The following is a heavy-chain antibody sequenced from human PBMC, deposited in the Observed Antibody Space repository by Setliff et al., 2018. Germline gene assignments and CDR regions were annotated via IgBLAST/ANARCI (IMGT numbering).Heavy chain of an antibody. CDR2: IYPGDSDT. V-gene: IGHV5-51*01. CDR1: GYTFSDYW. D-gene: IGHD3-16*01. J-gene: IGHJ4*02. CDR3: AKGGHVGY. Sequence: PGESLKISCRGSGYTFSDYWIGWVRQMPGKGLEWMGIIYPGDSDTRYSPSFQGQVTISRDNAKNSLYLQMNSLRTEDTAVYYCAKGGHVGYCGQGTLVTVSS.